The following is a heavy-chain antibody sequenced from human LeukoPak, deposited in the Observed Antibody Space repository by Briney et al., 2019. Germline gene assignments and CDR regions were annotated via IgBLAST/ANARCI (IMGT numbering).Heavy chain of an antibody. J-gene: IGHJ3*02. D-gene: IGHD1-26*01. Sequence: GGSLRLSCAASGFTFRSYGMHWVRQAPGKGLEWVAVIWYDGSKKYYVDSVKGRFTISRDNSKNTLYLQMNSVRGEDTAVYYCARGSELGYGDAFDIWGEGTMVTVSS. CDR1: GFTFRSYG. CDR3: ARGSELGYGDAFDI. CDR2: IWYDGSKK. V-gene: IGHV3-33*01.